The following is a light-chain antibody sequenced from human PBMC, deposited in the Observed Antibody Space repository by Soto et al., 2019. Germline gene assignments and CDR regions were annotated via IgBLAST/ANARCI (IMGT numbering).Light chain of an antibody. J-gene: IGKJ4*01. V-gene: IGKV3D-15*01. Sequence: EIVMTQSTATLSVSRGERATLSCRASQSVSSNLAWYQQKRGQAPSLLIFYISARATGIPTRFSCSWSGTEFTLTISSLQSEDFALYYCQQYNDWPLTVGGGTKVDIK. CDR3: QQYNDWPLT. CDR2: YIS. CDR1: QSVSSN.